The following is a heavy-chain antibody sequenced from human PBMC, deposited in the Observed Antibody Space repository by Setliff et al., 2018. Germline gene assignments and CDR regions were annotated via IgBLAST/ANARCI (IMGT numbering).Heavy chain of an antibody. J-gene: IGHJ6*03. V-gene: IGHV4-4*07. CDR2: IYIGGSA. CDR1: GGSISSYY. Sequence: SETLSLTCTVSGGSISSYYWGWIRQPAGKGLEWIGHIYIGGSANYNPSLKSRVTMSIDASKNQFSLKLNSVTAADMAVYYCAREQWLDPPGYYYMDVWAKGTTVTVSS. D-gene: IGHD6-19*01. CDR3: AREQWLDPPGYYYMDV.